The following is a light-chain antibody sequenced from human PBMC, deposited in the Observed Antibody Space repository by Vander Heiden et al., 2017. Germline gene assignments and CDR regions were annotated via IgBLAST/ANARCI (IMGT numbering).Light chain of an antibody. CDR3: ERTYNDHAAHT. V-gene: IGKV1-27*01. CDR1: QGISSY. CDR2: SAS. Sequence: IQLTQSPSSLSASVGDRVTITCRVSQGISSYLNWYRQKPGKVPKLLIYSASNLQYGVASRFSGSGAGTDFNLTISSRQPEDVETYYGERTYNDHAAHTFGGGTKVEIK. J-gene: IGKJ4*01.